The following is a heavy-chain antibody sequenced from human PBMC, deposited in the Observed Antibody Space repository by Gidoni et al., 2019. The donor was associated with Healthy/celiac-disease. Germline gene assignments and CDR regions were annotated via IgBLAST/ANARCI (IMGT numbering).Heavy chain of an antibody. CDR3: ARVRALRIPAFDI. Sequence: EVQCVETGGGFMQPGGSLRLSCAASGFTVSRNYMSWVRQAPGKGLEWVSVIYSGGSTYYADSVKGRFTISRDNSKNTLYLQMNSLRAEDTAVYYCARVRALRIPAFDIWGQGTMVTVSS. D-gene: IGHD2-21*01. CDR2: IYSGGST. CDR1: GFTVSRNY. J-gene: IGHJ3*02. V-gene: IGHV3-53*02.